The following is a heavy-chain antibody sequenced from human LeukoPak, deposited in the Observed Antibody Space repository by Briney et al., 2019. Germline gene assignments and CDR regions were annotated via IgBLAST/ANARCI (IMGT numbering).Heavy chain of an antibody. V-gene: IGHV3-72*01. J-gene: IGHJ3*01. Sequence: PRGALRDSCVAPGFTFSDYILCWGRQAPGKGLWWGGRIRRVRQSYSTEYAESVKGRFAILTDASKNSLFLDKNSLNTEDATVYHCSRDGGARDESAFDFWGQGTMVTVSS. CDR2: IRRVRQSYST. D-gene: IGHD3-16*01. CDR1: GFTFSDYI. CDR3: SRDGGARDESAFDF.